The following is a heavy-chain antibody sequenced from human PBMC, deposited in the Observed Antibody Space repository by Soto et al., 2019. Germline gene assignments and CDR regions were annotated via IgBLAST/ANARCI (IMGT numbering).Heavy chain of an antibody. J-gene: IGHJ3*02. V-gene: IGHV1-24*01. D-gene: IGHD5-12*01. CDR1: GYTLTELS. CDR3: AVATSDAFDI. Sequence: ASVKVSCKVSGYTLTELSMHWVRQAPGKGLEWMGGFNPEDGDTSYAQRFQGRVTMTRNTSITTGYMELSSLRSDDTAVYYCAVATSDAFDIWGLGTMVTVSS. CDR2: FNPEDGDT.